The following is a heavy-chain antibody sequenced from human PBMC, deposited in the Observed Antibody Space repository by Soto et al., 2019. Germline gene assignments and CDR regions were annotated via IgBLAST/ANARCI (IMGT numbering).Heavy chain of an antibody. D-gene: IGHD1-26*01. V-gene: IGHV3-11*05. J-gene: IGHJ6*02. CDR2: ISSSSSYT. CDR1: GFTFSDYY. CDR3: ARVATRYYGMDV. Sequence: QVQLVESGGGLVKPGGSLRLSCAASGFTFSDYYMSWIRQAPGKGLEWVSYISSSSSYTNYADSVKGRFTISRDNAKNSLYLQMNSLRAEDTAVYYCARVATRYYGMDVWGQGTTVTVSS.